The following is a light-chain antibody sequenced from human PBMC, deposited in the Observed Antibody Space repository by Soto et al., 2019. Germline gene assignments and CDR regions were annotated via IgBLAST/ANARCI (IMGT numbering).Light chain of an antibody. CDR3: QQYNNWPPYA. CDR1: QSIYSD. V-gene: IGKV3-15*01. CDR2: RAS. J-gene: IGKJ2*01. Sequence: EIVMTQSPATLSVSPGDSVTLSCRASQSIYSDLAWYQQTPGQPPRLLVYRASIRATGIPDRFSGSGSGTDFTLSISSLQSEDFAVYYCQQYNNWPPYAFGQGTKLEIK.